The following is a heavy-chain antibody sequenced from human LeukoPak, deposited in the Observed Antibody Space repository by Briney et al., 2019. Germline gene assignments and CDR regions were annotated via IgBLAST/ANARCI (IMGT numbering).Heavy chain of an antibody. J-gene: IGHJ4*02. CDR1: GFTFSSYS. CDR2: MSSSESTM. V-gene: IGHV3-48*01. CDR3: ARDLGFSY. Sequence: GGSLSLSCAASGFTFSSYSMNWVRQAPGKGLEWISYMSSSESTMYYADSVKGRFTISRDNAKNSLYLQMNSLRAEDTAVYYCARDLGFSYWGQGTLVTVSS.